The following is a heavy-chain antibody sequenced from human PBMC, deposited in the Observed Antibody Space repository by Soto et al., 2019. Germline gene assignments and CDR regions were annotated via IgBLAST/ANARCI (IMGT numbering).Heavy chain of an antibody. V-gene: IGHV2-5*02. Sequence: QITLKESGPPLVKPTQTLTLTCTFSGFSLSTSGVGVGWIRQPPGKALEWLALIYWDDDKRYSPSLKSRLTITKDTSKNQVVLTMTNMDPVDTATYYCAHTAYEYSYGLYYFDYWGQGTLVTVSS. J-gene: IGHJ4*02. CDR2: IYWDDDK. CDR3: AHTAYEYSYGLYYFDY. CDR1: GFSLSTSGVG. D-gene: IGHD5-18*01.